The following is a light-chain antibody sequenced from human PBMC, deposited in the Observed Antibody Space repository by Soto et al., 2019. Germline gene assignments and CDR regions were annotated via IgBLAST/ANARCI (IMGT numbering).Light chain of an antibody. CDR3: QQYNTWPRT. CDR2: TTS. Sequence: EILLTQSPGTLSLSPGERAPLSCRASQSVSNNYLAWYQQKPGQAPSLLIYTTSTRASGVPARFSGSGSGTEFTLTINSLQTEDFGLYYCQQYNTWPRTFGQGTKVDNK. V-gene: IGKV3-15*01. J-gene: IGKJ1*01. CDR1: QSVSNN.